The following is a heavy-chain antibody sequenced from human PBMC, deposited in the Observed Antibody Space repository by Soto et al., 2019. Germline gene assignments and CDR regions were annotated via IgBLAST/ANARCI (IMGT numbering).Heavy chain of an antibody. CDR2: INTYKGNI. J-gene: IGHJ4*02. CDR3: ARELGGYNHLDY. D-gene: IGHD1-26*01. CDR1: GYTFTDYG. V-gene: IGHV1-18*01. Sequence: QVQLVQSGAEVKKPGASVRVSCKSSGYTFTDYGITWVRQAPGQGLERMGWINTYKGNINYAQRLKGRVTITRDTCTRTAYMELRGLTSADTAAYYCARELGGYNHLDYWGQGALVPVSS.